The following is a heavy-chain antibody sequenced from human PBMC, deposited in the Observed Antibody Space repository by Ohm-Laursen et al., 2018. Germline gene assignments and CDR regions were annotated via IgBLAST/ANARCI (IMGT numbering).Heavy chain of an antibody. CDR1: GFTVSNNY. CDR2: IYSGGST. D-gene: IGHD6-13*01. CDR3: ASGYSTSWGVDY. V-gene: IGHV3-53*01. Sequence: SLRLSCAASGFTVSNNYMTWVRQAPGKGLEWVSVIYSGGSTYYADSVRGRFTVSRDKSKNTLYLQMNSLRAEDTAMYYCASGYSTSWGVDYWGQGTPVTVSS. J-gene: IGHJ4*02.